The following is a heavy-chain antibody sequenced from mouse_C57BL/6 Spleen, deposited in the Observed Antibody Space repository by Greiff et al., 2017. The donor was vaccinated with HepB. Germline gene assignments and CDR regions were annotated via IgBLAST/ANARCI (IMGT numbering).Heavy chain of an antibody. V-gene: IGHV8-12*01. J-gene: IGHJ2*01. Sequence: QVTLKESGPGILQSSQTLSLTCSFSGFSLSTSGMGVSWIRQPSGKGLEWLAHIYWDDDKRYNPSLKSRLTISKDTSRNQVFLKITSVDTADTATYYCARRRDSSDPYYFDYWGQGTTLTVSS. D-gene: IGHD3-2*02. CDR3: ARRRDSSDPYYFDY. CDR1: GFSLSTSGMG. CDR2: IYWDDDK.